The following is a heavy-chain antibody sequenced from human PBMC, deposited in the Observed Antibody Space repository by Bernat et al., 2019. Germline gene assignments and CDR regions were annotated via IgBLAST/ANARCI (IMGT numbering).Heavy chain of an antibody. CDR3: AKGLSSSGWGRQDFDY. D-gene: IGHD6-19*01. CDR2: ISGSGDRI. CDR1: GLTFSNYA. J-gene: IGHJ4*02. Sequence: EVQLLESGGSLVQPGGSLRLSCAASGLTFSNYALNWVRQAPGKGLEWVSAISGSGDRIYYADSVKGRFTISRDNSKSTLYLQMNSLRAEDTGVYYCAKGLSSSGWGRQDFDYWGQGALVTVSS. V-gene: IGHV3-23*01.